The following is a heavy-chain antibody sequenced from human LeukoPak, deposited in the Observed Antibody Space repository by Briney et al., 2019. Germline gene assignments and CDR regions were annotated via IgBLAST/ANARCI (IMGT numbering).Heavy chain of an antibody. V-gene: IGHV3-64*01. CDR2: ISENGGRT. CDR3: ARDRVGGWAFDI. J-gene: IGHJ3*02. D-gene: IGHD3-16*01. CDR1: GFTLSSYW. Sequence: GGSLRLSCAASGFTLSSYWMHWVRQAPGKGLEYVSAISENGGRTYYANSVKGGSTNSRDNSKNTLYLQTDSLRAEDMAVYYCARDRVGGWAFDIWGQGTMVTVSS.